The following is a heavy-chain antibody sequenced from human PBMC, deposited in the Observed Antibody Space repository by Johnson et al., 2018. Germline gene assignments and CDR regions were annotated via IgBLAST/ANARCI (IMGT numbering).Heavy chain of an antibody. CDR3: AKNLGIPDYGMDV. Sequence: VQLVQSGGGLVQPGGSLRLSCAASGFTFSSYSMNWVSQAPGKGLEWVSSISSSSSYIYYADSVKGRFTISRDNSKNTLYLQMNSLRAEDTAVYYCAKNLGIPDYGMDVWGQGTTVTVSS. CDR1: GFTFSSYS. V-gene: IGHV3-21*01. CDR2: ISSSSSYI. J-gene: IGHJ6*02. D-gene: IGHD1-14*01.